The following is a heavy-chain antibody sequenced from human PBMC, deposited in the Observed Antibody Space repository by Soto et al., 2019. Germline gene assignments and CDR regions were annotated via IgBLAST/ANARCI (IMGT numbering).Heavy chain of an antibody. CDR3: ARTAELRFLEWCPDV. Sequence: GGSLRLSCAASGFTFSAYGMSWVRQTPEKGLEWVSSINLFDGRTYYTDSVKGRFTISKDDSKNTLYLQMNSLRAEDTAVYYCARTAELRFLEWCPDVWGQGTTVTAP. CDR1: GFTFSAYG. J-gene: IGHJ6*02. D-gene: IGHD3-3*01. V-gene: IGHV3-23*01. CDR2: INLFDGRT.